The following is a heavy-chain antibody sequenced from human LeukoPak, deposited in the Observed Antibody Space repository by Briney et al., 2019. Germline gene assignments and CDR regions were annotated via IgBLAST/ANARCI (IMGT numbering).Heavy chain of an antibody. Sequence: GGSLRLSCAASGFTFSNAWMSWVRQAPGKGLEWVGRIKSKTDGGTTDYAAPVKGRFTVSRDDSKNTLYLQMNSLKTEDTAVYYCTTEGYCTNGVCYTSYYYYYYYMDVWGKGTTVTVSS. V-gene: IGHV3-15*01. CDR1: GFTFSNAW. CDR3: TTEGYCTNGVCYTSYYYYYYYMDV. J-gene: IGHJ6*03. D-gene: IGHD2-8*01. CDR2: IKSKTDGGTT.